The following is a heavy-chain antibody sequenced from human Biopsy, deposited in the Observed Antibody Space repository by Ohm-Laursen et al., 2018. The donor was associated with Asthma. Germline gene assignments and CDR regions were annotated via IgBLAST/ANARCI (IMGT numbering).Heavy chain of an antibody. Sequence: GTLSLTCTVSGGSISSDYWSWLRQSPGKGLEWIGYIHNSGNTNYNPSLKSRVTISLDTSKNHFSLRLSFVTAADTAVYFCARGQGRGIQLWSLDPWGQGILVTVPS. CDR1: GGSISSDY. J-gene: IGHJ5*02. D-gene: IGHD5-18*01. V-gene: IGHV4-59*01. CDR3: ARGQGRGIQLWSLDP. CDR2: IHNSGNT.